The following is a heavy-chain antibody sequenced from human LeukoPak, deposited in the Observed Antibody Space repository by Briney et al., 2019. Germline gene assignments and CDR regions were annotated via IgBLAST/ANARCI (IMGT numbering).Heavy chain of an antibody. CDR2: IKQDGSEG. V-gene: IGHV3-7*01. J-gene: IGHJ4*02. D-gene: IGHD6-19*01. CDR3: ARAFLAVAGYADY. CDR1: GFTFSSYW. Sequence: GGSLRLSCAASGFTFSSYWMSWVRQAPGKGLEWVANIKQDGSEGYYVDSVKGRFTISRDNAKNSLYLQMNSLRAEDTAVYYCARAFLAVAGYADYWGQGTLATVSS.